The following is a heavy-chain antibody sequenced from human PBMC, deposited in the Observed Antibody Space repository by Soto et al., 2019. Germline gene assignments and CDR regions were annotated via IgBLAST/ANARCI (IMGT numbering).Heavy chain of an antibody. D-gene: IGHD3-10*01. CDR1: GGTFSSYA. CDR2: IIPIFGTP. Sequence: SVEVSCKASGGTFSSYAISWVRQAPGQGLEWMGGIIPIFGTPNYAQNFQGRVTITADESTSTAYMELNSLRDEDTAVYYCARDRGYNSGTSAAFDIWGRGTMVTVSS. J-gene: IGHJ3*02. V-gene: IGHV1-69*13. CDR3: ARDRGYNSGTSAAFDI.